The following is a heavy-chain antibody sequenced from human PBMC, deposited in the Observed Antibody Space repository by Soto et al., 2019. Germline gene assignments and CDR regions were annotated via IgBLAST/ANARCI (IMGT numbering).Heavy chain of an antibody. Sequence: GGSLRLSCIASGFTFDDHAMHWVRQAPGKGLEWVSGISWNSGYIGYADSVEGRFTISRDTAKNSVHLQMNSLRAEDTAFYYCAKDIKWNLPAGYLDNWGQGTLVTVSS. J-gene: IGHJ4*02. D-gene: IGHD1-1*01. CDR2: ISWNSGYI. CDR3: AKDIKWNLPAGYLDN. V-gene: IGHV3-9*01. CDR1: GFTFDDHA.